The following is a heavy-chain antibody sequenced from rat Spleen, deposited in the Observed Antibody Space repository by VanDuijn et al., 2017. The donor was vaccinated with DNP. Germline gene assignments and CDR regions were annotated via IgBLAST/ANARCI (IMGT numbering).Heavy chain of an antibody. D-gene: IGHD1-11*01. CDR1: GFSLTSYG. V-gene: IGHV2S12*01. CDR2: ISGGGIT. CDR3: SRYGEYSALDV. J-gene: IGHJ4*01. Sequence: QVQLKESGPGLVQPSQTLSLTCTVPGFSLTSYGVSWVRQPPGKGLEWIAAISGGGITFYNSPLKSRLSISRDTSKSQVFLKMNSLQTEDTAIYYCSRYGEYSALDVWGQGTSVTVSS.